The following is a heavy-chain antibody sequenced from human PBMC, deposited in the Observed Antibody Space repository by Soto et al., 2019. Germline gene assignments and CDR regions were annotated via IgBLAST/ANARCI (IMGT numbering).Heavy chain of an antibody. CDR1: GGTFSSYA. D-gene: IGHD6-19*01. V-gene: IGHV1-69*06. CDR3: AGKGGGVAGFDGMDV. J-gene: IGHJ6*02. Sequence: QVQLVQSGAEVKKPGSSVKVSCKASGGTFSSYAISWVRQDPGQGLEWMGGIIPIFGTANYALKFQGRVTIPADKPASTAYRELLSLRAKDTAVYYCAGKGGGVAGFDGMDVWGQGTTVNVSS. CDR2: IIPIFGTA.